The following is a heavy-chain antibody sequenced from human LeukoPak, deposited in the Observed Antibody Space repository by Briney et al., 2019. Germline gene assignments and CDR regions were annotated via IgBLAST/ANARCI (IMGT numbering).Heavy chain of an antibody. Sequence: EASVKVSCKASGGTFSSYAISWVRQAPGQGLEWMGGIIPIFGTANYAQKSQGRVTITADESTSTAYMELSSLRSEDTAVYYCARDQYGGPFDYWGQGTLVTVSS. CDR2: IIPIFGTA. V-gene: IGHV1-69*13. J-gene: IGHJ4*02. CDR1: GGTFSSYA. CDR3: ARDQYGGPFDY. D-gene: IGHD4/OR15-4a*01.